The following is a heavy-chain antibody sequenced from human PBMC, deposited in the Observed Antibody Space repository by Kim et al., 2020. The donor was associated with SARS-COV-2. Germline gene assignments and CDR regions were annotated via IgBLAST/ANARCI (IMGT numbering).Heavy chain of an antibody. CDR3: AREEQWLALDNWFDP. CDR2: ISSSSSYI. CDR1: GFTFSSYS. J-gene: IGHJ5*02. D-gene: IGHD6-19*01. V-gene: IGHV3-21*01. Sequence: GGSLRLSCAASGFTFSSYSMNWVRQAQGKGLEWVSSISSSSSYIYYADSVKGRFTISRDNAKNSLYLQMNSLRAEDTAVYYCAREEQWLALDNWFDPWGQGTLVTVSS.